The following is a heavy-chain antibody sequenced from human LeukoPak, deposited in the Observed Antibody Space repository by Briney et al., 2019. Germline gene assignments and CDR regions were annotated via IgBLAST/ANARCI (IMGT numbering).Heavy chain of an antibody. J-gene: IGHJ4*02. D-gene: IGHD3-16*02. CDR2: IKSKTDSGTT. Sequence: GGSLRLSCAASGFTFSNAWMSWVRQAPGKGLEWVGRIKSKTDSGTTDYAAPVKGRFTISRDDSKNTLYLQMNSLKTEDTAVYYCTTGWDDYVWGSYRFDYWGQGTLVTVSS. V-gene: IGHV3-15*01. CDR1: GFTFSNAW. CDR3: TTGWDDYVWGSYRFDY.